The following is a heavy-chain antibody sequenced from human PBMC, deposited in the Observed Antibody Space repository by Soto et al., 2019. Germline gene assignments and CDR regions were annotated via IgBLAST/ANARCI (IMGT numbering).Heavy chain of an antibody. Sequence: QVHLVQSGAEVKKPGASVNVSCKTSGYTFTRNGISWVRQAPGQGLEWMGWISPNSGNTQYAQKLQGRVIMTTDTATSTGCMGLRSLGSEGTAVYYCVKDRDSNSWPSRDVWGPGTTVTVSS. V-gene: IGHV1-18*01. CDR1: GYTFTRNG. CDR3: VKDRDSNSWPSRDV. J-gene: IGHJ6*02. CDR2: ISPNSGNT. D-gene: IGHD3-22*01.